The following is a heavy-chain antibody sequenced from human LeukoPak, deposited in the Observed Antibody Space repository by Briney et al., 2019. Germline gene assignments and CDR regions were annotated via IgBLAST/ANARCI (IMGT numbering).Heavy chain of an antibody. Sequence: GRSLRLSCAASGFTFSSYAMHWVRQAPGKGLEWVAVISYDGSNKYYADSVKGRFTISRDNSKNTLYLQMNSLRAEDTAVYYCARVLDWFGELSDLFKNYFDYWGQGTLVTVSS. CDR1: GFTFSSYA. D-gene: IGHD3-10*01. CDR3: ARVLDWFGELSDLFKNYFDY. V-gene: IGHV3-30*04. CDR2: ISYDGSNK. J-gene: IGHJ4*02.